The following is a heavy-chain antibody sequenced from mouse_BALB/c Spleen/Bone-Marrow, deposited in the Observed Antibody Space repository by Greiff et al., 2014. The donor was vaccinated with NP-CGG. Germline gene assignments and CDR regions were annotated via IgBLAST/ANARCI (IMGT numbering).Heavy chain of an antibody. CDR2: IYPGNSDT. Sequence: EVMLVESGTVLARPGASVKMSCKASGYSFTSYWMHWVKQRPGQGPEWIGAIYPGNSDTTYNQKFKGKAKLTAVTSASTAYMELSSLTNEDSAVYYCTFLVKEDFAYWGQGTLVTVSA. CDR3: TFLVKEDFAY. CDR1: GYSFTSYW. V-gene: IGHV1-5*01. J-gene: IGHJ3*01. D-gene: IGHD2-10*02.